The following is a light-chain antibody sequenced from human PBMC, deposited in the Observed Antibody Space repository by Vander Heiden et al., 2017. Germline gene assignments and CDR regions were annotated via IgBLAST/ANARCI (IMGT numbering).Light chain of an antibody. J-gene: IGLJ3*02. Sequence: SYELTQPPSVSVSPGQTARITCSGDALPKQYAYWYQQKPGQAPVVVIYKDTERPSGIPERFSGSTSGTTGTLTISGVQAEDEADYYCQSADSSGTSGVFGGGTKLTVL. CDR1: ALPKQY. CDR3: QSADSSGTSGV. V-gene: IGLV3-25*03. CDR2: KDT.